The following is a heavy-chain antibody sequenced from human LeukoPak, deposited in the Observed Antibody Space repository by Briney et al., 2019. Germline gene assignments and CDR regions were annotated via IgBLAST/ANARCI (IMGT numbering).Heavy chain of an antibody. Sequence: SETLSLTCAVYGGSFSGYYWSWMRQPPGKGLECVGYIYYSGSTNYNPSLKSRVTISVVTSKNQFSLKLSSVTAADTAVYYCARVGYFYYDVDVWGQGTTVTVSS. CDR1: GGSFSGYY. CDR3: ARVGYFYYDVDV. J-gene: IGHJ6*02. CDR2: IYYSGST. V-gene: IGHV4-59*12.